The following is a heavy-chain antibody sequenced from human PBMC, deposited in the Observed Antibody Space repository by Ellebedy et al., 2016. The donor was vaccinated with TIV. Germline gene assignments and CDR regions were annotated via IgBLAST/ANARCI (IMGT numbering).Heavy chain of an antibody. D-gene: IGHD6-13*01. V-gene: IGHV4-39*01. J-gene: IGHJ6*02. CDR1: GGPISSSTSY. Sequence: MPWETLSLTCTVSGGPISSSTSYWGWIRQPPGKGLEWIGSIHFSGSTYYNPSLKSRVTISVVTSKNQFSLKLSSVTAADTAVYYCATARRDPYYSGMDVWGQGTTVTVSS. CDR3: ATARRDPYYSGMDV. CDR2: IHFSGST.